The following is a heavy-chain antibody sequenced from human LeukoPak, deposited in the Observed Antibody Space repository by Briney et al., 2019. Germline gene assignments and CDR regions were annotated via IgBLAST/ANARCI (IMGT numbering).Heavy chain of an antibody. CDR3: ARGSYSSSWYSPTFDY. CDR1: GYSISSSNW. Sequence: SDTLSLTCAVSGYSISSSNWWGWVRQPPGQGLEWIGYIYYSGSTDYNPSLKSRVTMSVDTSKNQFSLKLSSVTAVDTAVYYCARGSYSSSWYSPTFDYWGQGTLVTVSS. V-gene: IGHV4-28*01. CDR2: IYYSGST. J-gene: IGHJ4*02. D-gene: IGHD6-13*01.